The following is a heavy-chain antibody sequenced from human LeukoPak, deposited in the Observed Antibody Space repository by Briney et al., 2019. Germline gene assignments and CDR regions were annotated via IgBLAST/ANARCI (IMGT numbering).Heavy chain of an antibody. J-gene: IGHJ4*02. CDR2: IYYSGST. V-gene: IGHV4-39*01. Sequence: WVRQAPGKGLEWVGSIYYSGSTYYNPSLKSRVTISVDTSKNQFSLKLSSVTAADTAVYYCARLRRPYYFDYWGQGTLVTVSS. D-gene: IGHD4-17*01. CDR3: ARLRRPYYFDY.